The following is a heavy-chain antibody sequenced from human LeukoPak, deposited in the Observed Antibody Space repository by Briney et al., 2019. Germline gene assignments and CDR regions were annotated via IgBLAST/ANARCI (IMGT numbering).Heavy chain of an antibody. CDR2: SRNKANSYTT. CDR3: TRASLSGSYFFY. CDR1: GFTFSDHY. Sequence: GGSLRLSCAASGFTFSDHYMDWVRQTPGKGLEWVGRSRNKANSYTTEYAASVKGRFIISRDDSKNSLFPQMNSLKTDDTAVYYCTRASLSGSYFFYWGQGALVTVSS. J-gene: IGHJ4*02. V-gene: IGHV3-72*01. D-gene: IGHD1-26*01.